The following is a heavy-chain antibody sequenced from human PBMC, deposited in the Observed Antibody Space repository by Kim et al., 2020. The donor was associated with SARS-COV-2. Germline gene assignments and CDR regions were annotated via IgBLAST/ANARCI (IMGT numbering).Heavy chain of an antibody. CDR3: ASAPLNILTGYSHAFDI. Sequence: SVKVSCKASGGTFSSYAISWVRQAPGQGLEWMGGIIPIFGTANYAQKFQGRVTITADESTSTAYMELSSLRSEDTAVYYCASAPLNILTGYSHAFDIWGQGTMVTVSS. J-gene: IGHJ3*02. CDR2: IIPIFGTA. CDR1: GGTFSSYA. V-gene: IGHV1-69*13. D-gene: IGHD3-9*01.